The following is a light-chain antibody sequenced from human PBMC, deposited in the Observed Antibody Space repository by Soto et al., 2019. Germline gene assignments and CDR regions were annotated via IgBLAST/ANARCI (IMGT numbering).Light chain of an antibody. Sequence: DIQMTQSPSTLSASVGDRVTITCRASQSISSWLAWYQQKPGKAPKLLIYDASSLGSGVPSRFSGSGSGTEFTLTISSLQPDDFATYYCQQYNSYPWTFAQGTKVEIK. V-gene: IGKV1-5*01. CDR3: QQYNSYPWT. CDR2: DAS. J-gene: IGKJ1*01. CDR1: QSISSW.